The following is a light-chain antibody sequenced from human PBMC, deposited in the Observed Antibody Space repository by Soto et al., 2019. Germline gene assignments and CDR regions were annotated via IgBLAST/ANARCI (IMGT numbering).Light chain of an antibody. J-gene: IGKJ5*01. CDR3: QQRSNWPPSIT. CDR1: QSVVSY. CDR2: DAS. V-gene: IGKV3-11*01. Sequence: EIVMTQSPAALSVSLWVIATLSWRACQSVVSYLPRYQQRPGHSPRLLIYDASNRATGLPARFSGSGSGTDFTLTISSLEPEDFAVYYCQQRSNWPPSITLGQGTRLEIK.